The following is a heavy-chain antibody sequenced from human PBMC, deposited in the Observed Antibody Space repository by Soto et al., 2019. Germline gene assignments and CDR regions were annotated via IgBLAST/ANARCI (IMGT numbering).Heavy chain of an antibody. CDR2: IYKSATT. CDR3: ARGRYCLTGRCFPNWFDS. CDR1: GDSISNLDYF. V-gene: IGHV4-30-4*01. Sequence: PSETLSLTCSVSGDSISNLDYFWAWIRQPPGQALEYIGYIYKSATTYYNPSFESRVAISVDTSESQFSLNVTPVTAADTAVYFCARGRYCLTGRCFPNWFDSWGQGALVTVPS. D-gene: IGHD7-27*01. J-gene: IGHJ5*01.